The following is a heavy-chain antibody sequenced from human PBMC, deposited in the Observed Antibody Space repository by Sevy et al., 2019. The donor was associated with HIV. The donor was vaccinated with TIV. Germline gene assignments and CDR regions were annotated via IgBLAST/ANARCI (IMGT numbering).Heavy chain of an antibody. V-gene: IGHV3-30*02. CDR1: GSIFSLYG. J-gene: IGHJ4*02. CDR3: AKDLESYSSSWPYCFDY. CDR2: IRFDGSDK. Sequence: GGSLRLSCGASGSIFSLYGMHWVRQAPGKGLEWVAFIRFDGSDKYYADSVKGRFTISRDNSKNTQYLQMNSLRPEDTALYYCAKDLESYSSSWPYCFDYWGQGTLVTVSS. D-gene: IGHD6-13*01.